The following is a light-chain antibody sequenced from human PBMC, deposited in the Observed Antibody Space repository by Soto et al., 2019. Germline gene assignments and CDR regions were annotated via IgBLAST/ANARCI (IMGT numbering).Light chain of an antibody. CDR2: DAS. J-gene: IGKJ1*01. V-gene: IGKV3-15*01. CDR1: QSVSSN. Sequence: EKVMTQSPATLSVSPGERDTISCRASQSVSSNLAWYQQKPGQAPRLLIYDASTRATGIPARFSGSGSGTEFTLTISSLQSEDLAVYYCQQYDDWPETFGQGTKV. CDR3: QQYDDWPET.